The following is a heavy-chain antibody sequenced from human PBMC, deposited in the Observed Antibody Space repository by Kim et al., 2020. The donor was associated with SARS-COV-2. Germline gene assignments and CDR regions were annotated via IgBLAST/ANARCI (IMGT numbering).Heavy chain of an antibody. CDR1: GFTFDDYA. Sequence: GGSLRLSCAASGFTFDDYAMHWVRQAPGKGLEWVSGISWNSGSIGYADSVKGRFTISRDNAKNSLYLQMNSLRAEDTALYYCAKEGQWLVAPYYYYGMDVWGQGTTVTVSS. V-gene: IGHV3-9*01. D-gene: IGHD6-19*01. CDR2: ISWNSGSI. CDR3: AKEGQWLVAPYYYYGMDV. J-gene: IGHJ6*02.